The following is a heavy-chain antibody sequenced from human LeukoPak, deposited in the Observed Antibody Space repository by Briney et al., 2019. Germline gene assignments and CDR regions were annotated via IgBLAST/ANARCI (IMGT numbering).Heavy chain of an antibody. V-gene: IGHV1-2*02. D-gene: IGHD5-12*01. CDR1: GYTFTGYY. CDR2: INPNSGGT. CDR3: ALQRALRIPFDY. J-gene: IGHJ4*02. Sequence: ASVKVSCKASGYTFTGYYMHWVRQAPGQGLEWMGWINPNSGGTNYAQKFQGRLTITKDTSKNQVVLTMTNMDPVDTATYYCALQRALRIPFDYWGQGTLVTVSS.